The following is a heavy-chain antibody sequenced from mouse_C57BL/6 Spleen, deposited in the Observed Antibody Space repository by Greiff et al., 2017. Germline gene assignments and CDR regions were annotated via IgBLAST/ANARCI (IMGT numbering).Heavy chain of an antibody. V-gene: IGHV5-4*01. D-gene: IGHD1-1*01. CDR3: ARGGGYGSSLDY. J-gene: IGHJ2*01. CDR1: GFTFSSYA. CDR2: ISDGGSYT. Sequence: EVQVVESGGGLVKPGGSLKLSCAASGFTFSSYAMSWVRQTPGKRLEWVATISDGGSYTYYPDNVKGRYTISRDNAKNNLYLQLSHLKSEDTAMYYCARGGGYGSSLDYWGQGTTLTVSS.